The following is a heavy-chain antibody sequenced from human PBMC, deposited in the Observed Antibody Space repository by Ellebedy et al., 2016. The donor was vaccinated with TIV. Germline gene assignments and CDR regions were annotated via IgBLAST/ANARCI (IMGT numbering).Heavy chain of an antibody. CDR2: INPNSGGT. J-gene: IGHJ5*02. V-gene: IGHV1-2*02. CDR1: GYTFTAYY. CDR3: AREGDGFNP. D-gene: IGHD3-16*01. Sequence: ASVKVSXXASGYTFTAYYMHWVRRAPGQGLEWMGWINPNSGGTNSAQKFQGRVTLTRDTSISTAYMELSRLRSDDTAVYYCAREGDGFNPWGQGTLVTVSS.